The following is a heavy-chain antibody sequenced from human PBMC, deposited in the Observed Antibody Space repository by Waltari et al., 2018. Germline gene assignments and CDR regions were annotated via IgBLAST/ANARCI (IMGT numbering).Heavy chain of an antibody. CDR2: IIPIFGTA. D-gene: IGHD3-22*01. CDR3: ARGTDMIVVVRGAFDI. V-gene: IGHV1-69*12. Sequence: QVQLVQSGAEVKKPGSPVKVPCKASGGTFSSYAISWVRQAPGQGLEWMGGIIPIFGTANYAQKFQGRVTITADESTSTAYMELSSLRSEDTAVYYCARGTDMIVVVRGAFDIWGQGTMVTVSS. CDR1: GGTFSSYA. J-gene: IGHJ3*02.